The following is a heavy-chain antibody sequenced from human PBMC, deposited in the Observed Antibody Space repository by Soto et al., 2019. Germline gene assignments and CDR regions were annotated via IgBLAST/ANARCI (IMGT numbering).Heavy chain of an antibody. CDR2: INAANGNT. CDR3: ATQIYDSDTGPNFQYYFDS. J-gene: IGHJ4*02. Sequence: ASVKVSCKASGYVFSSCTMHWVRHEPVQRLEWMGWINAANGNTKYSQNFQGRVTISRDTSASTAYLELSSLRSEDTAVYYCATQIYDSDTGPNFQYYFDSWAQGTPVTVS. V-gene: IGHV1-3*01. CDR1: GYVFSSCT. D-gene: IGHD3-22*01.